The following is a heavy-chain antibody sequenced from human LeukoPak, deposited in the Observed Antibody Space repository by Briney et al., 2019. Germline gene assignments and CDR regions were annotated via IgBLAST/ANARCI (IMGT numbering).Heavy chain of an antibody. Sequence: SETLSLTCAVYGGSFSGYYWSWIRQPPGKGLEWIGEINHSGSTNYNPSLKSRVTISVDTSKNQFSLKLSSVTAADTAVYYCARASFTVFGVVISNWFDPWGQGTLVTVSS. D-gene: IGHD3-3*01. CDR2: INHSGST. J-gene: IGHJ5*02. CDR1: GGSFSGYY. CDR3: ARASFTVFGVVISNWFDP. V-gene: IGHV4-34*01.